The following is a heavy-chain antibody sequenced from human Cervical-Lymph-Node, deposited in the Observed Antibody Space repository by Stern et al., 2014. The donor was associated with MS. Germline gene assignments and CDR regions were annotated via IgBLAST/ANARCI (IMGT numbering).Heavy chain of an antibody. CDR2: IYPGDSAT. J-gene: IGHJ6*02. V-gene: IGHV5-51*01. Sequence: EVQLVQSGAEVKKPGESLKISCKGSGYTFTTYWIGWVRQMPGKGLEWMGIIYPGDSATRYSPSFQGQVTISADKSISTAYLQWSSLKASDTAMYYCARHPRYCSGGSCYKFDFYYAMDVWGQGTTVTVSS. CDR1: GYTFTTYW. D-gene: IGHD2-15*01. CDR3: ARHPRYCSGGSCYKFDFYYAMDV.